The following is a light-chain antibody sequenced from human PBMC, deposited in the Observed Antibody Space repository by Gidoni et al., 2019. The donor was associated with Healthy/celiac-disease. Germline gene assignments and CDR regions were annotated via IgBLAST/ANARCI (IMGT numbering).Light chain of an antibody. CDR3: QQDYNLPT. CDR1: QSVSSSY. Sequence: PGERVTLSCRASQSVSSSYLTWYQQKPGQAPSLLIYGASTRATSIPARFSGSGSGTVFTLTISSLQPEDFAVYYCQQDYNLPTFGQGTKVEIK. V-gene: IGKV3D-7*01. CDR2: GAS. J-gene: IGKJ1*01.